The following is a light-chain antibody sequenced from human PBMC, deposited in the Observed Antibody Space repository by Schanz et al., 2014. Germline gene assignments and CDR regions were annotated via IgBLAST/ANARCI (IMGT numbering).Light chain of an antibody. Sequence: QSVLTQPPSASGTPGQRVTISCSGSSSNIGSNYVYWYQQLPGTAPKLLIYRNNQRPSGVPDRFSGSKSGTSASLAITGLQTEDEADYYCQSYDISLSVLYVFGTGTKLTVL. CDR2: RNN. J-gene: IGLJ1*01. CDR3: QSYDISLSVLYV. CDR1: SSNIGSNY. V-gene: IGLV1-47*01.